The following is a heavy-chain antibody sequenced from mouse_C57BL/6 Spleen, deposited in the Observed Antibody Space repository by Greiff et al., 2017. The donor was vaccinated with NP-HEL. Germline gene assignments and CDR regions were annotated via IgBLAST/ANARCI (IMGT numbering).Heavy chain of an antibody. CDR3: ASDDYDVPWFAY. J-gene: IGHJ3*01. D-gene: IGHD2-4*01. CDR1: GFTFSDYG. Sequence: EVQVVESGGGLVKPGGSLKLSCAASGFTFSDYGMHWVRQAPEKGLEWVAYISSGSSTIYYAATVKGRFTISRDNAKNTLFLQMTSLRSEDTAMYYCASDDYDVPWFAYWGQGTMVTVSA. V-gene: IGHV5-17*01. CDR2: ISSGSSTI.